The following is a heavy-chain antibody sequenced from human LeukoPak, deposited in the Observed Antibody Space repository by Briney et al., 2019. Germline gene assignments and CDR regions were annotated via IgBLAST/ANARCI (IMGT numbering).Heavy chain of an antibody. CDR2: INPSGGST. J-gene: IGHJ5*02. V-gene: IGHV1-46*01. D-gene: IGHD4-17*01. CDR1: GYTFTGYY. CDR3: ASVFYGNWFDP. Sequence: GASVKVSCKASGYTFTGYYIHWVRQAPGQGLDWMGRINPSGGSTSYAQKFQGRVTMTRDTSTSTVYMELSSLRSEDTAVYYCASVFYGNWFDPWGQGTLVTVSS.